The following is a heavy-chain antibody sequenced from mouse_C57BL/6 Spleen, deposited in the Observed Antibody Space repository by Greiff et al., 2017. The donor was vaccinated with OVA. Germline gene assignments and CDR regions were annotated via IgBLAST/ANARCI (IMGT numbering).Heavy chain of an antibody. Sequence: EVNVVESGGDLVKPGGSLKLSCAASGFTFSSYGMSWVRQTPDKRLEWVATISSGGSYTYYPDSVKGRFTISRDNAKNTLYLQMSSLKSEDTAMYYCARPDSSGPYFDYWGQGTTLTVSS. J-gene: IGHJ2*01. D-gene: IGHD3-2*02. CDR1: GFTFSSYG. V-gene: IGHV5-6*01. CDR2: ISSGGSYT. CDR3: ARPDSSGPYFDY.